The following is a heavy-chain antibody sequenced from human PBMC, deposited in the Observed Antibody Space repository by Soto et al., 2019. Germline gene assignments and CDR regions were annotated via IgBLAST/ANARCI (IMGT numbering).Heavy chain of an antibody. CDR3: ARDEGSSFSMGYYYYYMDV. V-gene: IGHV3-64*01. Sequence: GGSLRLSCAASGFTFSSYAMHWVRQAPGKGLEYVSAISSNGGSTYYANSVKGRFTISRDNSKNTLYLQMGSLRAEDMAVYYCARDEGSSFSMGYYYYYMDVWGKGTTVTVSS. J-gene: IGHJ6*03. CDR1: GFTFSSYA. CDR2: ISSNGGST. D-gene: IGHD6-6*01.